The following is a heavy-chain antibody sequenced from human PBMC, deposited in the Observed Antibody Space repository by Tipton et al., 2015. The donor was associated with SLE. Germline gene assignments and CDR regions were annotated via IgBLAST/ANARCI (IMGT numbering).Heavy chain of an antibody. CDR1: GFTFSSYA. D-gene: IGHD1-26*01. V-gene: IGHV3-23*03. CDR2: IYSGGSST. Sequence: SLRLSCAASGFTFSSYAMSWVRQAPGKGLEWVSVIYSGGSSTYYADSVKGRFTISRDNSKNTLYLQMNSLRAEDTAVYYCAKGNRGSTGDVWGKGTTVTVSS. CDR3: AKGNRGSTGDV. J-gene: IGHJ6*04.